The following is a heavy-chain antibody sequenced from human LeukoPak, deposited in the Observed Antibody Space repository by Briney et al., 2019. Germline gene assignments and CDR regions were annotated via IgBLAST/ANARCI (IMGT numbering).Heavy chain of an antibody. V-gene: IGHV3-30*02. CDR3: AKSAYCSTTSCYEGGIDY. CDR2: IRSDGRNK. J-gene: IGHJ4*02. D-gene: IGHD2-2*01. Sequence: GGPRRLSCGASGFTFSSYGMHWVRQAPGKGLERVTFIRSDGRNKYYAESVKGRFTISRDNSKNTLDLQMNSLRPEDTAVYYCAKSAYCSTTSCYEGGIDYWGQGTLVTVSS. CDR1: GFTFSSYG.